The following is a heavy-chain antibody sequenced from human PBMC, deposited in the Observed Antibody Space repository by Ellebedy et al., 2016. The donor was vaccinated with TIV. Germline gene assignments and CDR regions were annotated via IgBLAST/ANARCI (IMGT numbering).Heavy chain of an antibody. J-gene: IGHJ6*04. CDR1: GRSICNSY. CDR3: AREGRGNSAGMDV. D-gene: IGHD4-23*01. Sequence: MPSETLSPTCTVSGRSICNSYWSWIRQPPGKGLDWIGYIYYSGSTNYNPSLGSRVTISVDTSKNQFSLKLSSVTAADTDVYYCAREGRGNSAGMDVWGKGTTVTVSS. CDR2: IYYSGST. V-gene: IGHV4-59*01.